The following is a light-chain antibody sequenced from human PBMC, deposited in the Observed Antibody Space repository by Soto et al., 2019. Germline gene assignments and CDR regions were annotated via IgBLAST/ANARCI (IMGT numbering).Light chain of an antibody. J-gene: IGLJ1*01. CDR1: SSDVGNYIF. Sequence: QSVLTQPASVSGSPGQSITISCTGTSSDVGNYIFVSWYRQHPGKAPKLMIYDINNRPSGVSNRFSGSKSGNTASLTISGLQAEDEADYYRVSYTTSASYVFGTGTKVTVL. V-gene: IGLV2-14*01. CDR2: DIN. CDR3: VSYTTSASYV.